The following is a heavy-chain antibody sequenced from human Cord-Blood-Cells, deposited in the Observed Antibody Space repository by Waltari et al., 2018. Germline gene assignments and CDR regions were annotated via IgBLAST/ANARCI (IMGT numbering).Heavy chain of an antibody. V-gene: IGHV4-4*07. D-gene: IGHD3-10*01. CDR3: AREGGYYYGSGSYYFQH. CDR1: GGSISSYY. Sequence: QVQLQESGPGLVKPSETLSLTCTVSGGSISSYYWSWIRQSAGKGLEWIGRIYTSGSTNYNPSLKSRVTMSVDTSKKQFSLKLSSGTAADTAVYYCAREGGYYYGSGSYYFQHWGQGTLVTVSS. CDR2: IYTSGST. J-gene: IGHJ1*01.